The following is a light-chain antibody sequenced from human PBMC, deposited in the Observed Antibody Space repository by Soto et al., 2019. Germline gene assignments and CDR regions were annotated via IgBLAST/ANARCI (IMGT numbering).Light chain of an antibody. CDR3: QQYNNGPTYT. V-gene: IGKV3-15*01. J-gene: IGKJ2*01. Sequence: EIVMTKSPATLSVSPGERATLSCRASQSISSSLAWYQQKPGQAPRLLIYGASTRATGIPARFSGSGSGTEFTLTISSLQSEDFAVYYCQQYNNGPTYTFGQGTKLEIK. CDR2: GAS. CDR1: QSISSS.